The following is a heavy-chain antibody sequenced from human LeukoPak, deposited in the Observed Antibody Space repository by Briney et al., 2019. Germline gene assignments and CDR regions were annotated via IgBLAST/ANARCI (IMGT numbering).Heavy chain of an antibody. CDR2: MYYSGST. D-gene: IGHD5-12*01. V-gene: IGHV4-59*11. CDR3: ARDTYDYYFDP. Sequence: SETLSLTCTVSGDSINSHHWNWIRQPPGKGLEWIGYMYYSGSTKYNPSLKGRVAISIDTSKNQFSLKLSSVTAADTAVYYCARDTYDYYFDPWGQGTLVTVSS. J-gene: IGHJ5*02. CDR1: GDSINSHH.